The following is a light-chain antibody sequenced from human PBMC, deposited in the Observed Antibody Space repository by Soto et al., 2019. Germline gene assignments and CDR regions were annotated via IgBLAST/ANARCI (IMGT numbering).Light chain of an antibody. CDR3: QHYNNFPWT. CDR2: KAS. V-gene: IGKV1-5*03. J-gene: IGKJ1*01. CDR1: QSTGTW. Sequence: DIQMTQSPSTLSASVGDRVTITCRASQSTGTWLAWYQQKPGKVPKLLIYKASNLESGVPSRFSGSGSGTEFTLTITSLQPDDFATYYCQHYNNFPWTFGQGTKVDIK.